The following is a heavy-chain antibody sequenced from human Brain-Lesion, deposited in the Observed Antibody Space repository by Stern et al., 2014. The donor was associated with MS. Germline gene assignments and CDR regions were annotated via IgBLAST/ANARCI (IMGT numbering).Heavy chain of an antibody. J-gene: IGHJ6*02. CDR3: AREGGDDDDYYGLDV. V-gene: IGHV3-53*04. CDR1: GLTVANEY. D-gene: IGHD5-12*01. CDR2: IDASGTT. Sequence: VQLVESGGGLVQPGGSLRLSCAASGLTVANEYMSWVRQAPGTGQDCVSLIDASGTTAYADSVKGRFIISRHNSENTLSLQMNSLRPEDTAVYYCAREGGDDDDYYGLDVWGPGTTVTVSS.